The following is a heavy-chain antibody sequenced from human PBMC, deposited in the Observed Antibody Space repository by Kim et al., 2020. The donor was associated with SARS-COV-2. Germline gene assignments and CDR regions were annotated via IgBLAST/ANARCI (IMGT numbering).Heavy chain of an antibody. Sequence: ASVKVSCKASGYTFTTYAINWVRQAPGHGLEWMGWINTDTGNPTFAQGFPGRFVFSLDTSVSTAYLQISSLKAEDTAVYYCARDEGGYGDYWGQGTLVTVSP. CDR3: ARDEGGYGDY. CDR2: INTDTGNP. J-gene: IGHJ4*02. D-gene: IGHD5-12*01. CDR1: GYTFTTYA. V-gene: IGHV7-4-1*02.